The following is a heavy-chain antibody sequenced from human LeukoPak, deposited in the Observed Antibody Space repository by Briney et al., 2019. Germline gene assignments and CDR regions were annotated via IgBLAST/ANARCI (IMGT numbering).Heavy chain of an antibody. Sequence: ASVTVSCKASGYTFTSYDINWVRQATGQELEWMGWMNPNSGDTGYAQKFQGRVTMTSDTSINTAYMELSSLRSEDTAVYYCARGRLGTNTQWLVRGNWFDPWGQGTLVTVSS. CDR2: MNPNSGDT. J-gene: IGHJ5*02. CDR1: GYTFTSYD. D-gene: IGHD6-19*01. CDR3: ARGRLGTNTQWLVRGNWFDP. V-gene: IGHV1-8*01.